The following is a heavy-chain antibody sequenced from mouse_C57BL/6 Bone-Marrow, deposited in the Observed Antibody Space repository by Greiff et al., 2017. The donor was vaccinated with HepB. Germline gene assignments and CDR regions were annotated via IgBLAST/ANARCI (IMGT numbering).Heavy chain of an antibody. V-gene: IGHV10-3*01. J-gene: IGHJ4*01. Sequence: EVKLVESGGGLVQPKGSLKLSCAASGFTFNTYAMHWVRQAPGKGLEWVARIRSKSSNYATYYADSVKDRFTSSRDDSQSMLYLQMNNLKTDDTAMYYCVREGDYVIHYAMDYWGQGTSVTVSS. CDR3: VREGDYVIHYAMDY. CDR1: GFTFNTYA. CDR2: IRSKSSNYAT. D-gene: IGHD2-4*01.